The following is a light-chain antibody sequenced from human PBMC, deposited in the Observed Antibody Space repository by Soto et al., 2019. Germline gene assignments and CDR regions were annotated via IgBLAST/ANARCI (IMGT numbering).Light chain of an antibody. CDR3: QQYDKWPLT. V-gene: IGKV3-15*01. Sequence: EIVMTQSPATLSVSPGERASLSCRASQSISTNLAWYQQKPGQAPRLLIYGASTRATGIPARFSGSGSGTEFTLTISSPQSEDFAVYYCQQYDKWPLTIGPGTKVDIK. J-gene: IGKJ3*01. CDR1: QSISTN. CDR2: GAS.